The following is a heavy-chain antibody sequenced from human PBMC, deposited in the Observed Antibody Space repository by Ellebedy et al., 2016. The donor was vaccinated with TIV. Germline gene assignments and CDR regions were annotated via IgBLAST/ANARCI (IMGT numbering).Heavy chain of an antibody. CDR2: VYYSGSP. CDR1: GGSVSTTRYY. Sequence: MPSETLSLTCTVSGGSVSTTRYYWAWNRQPPGEGLEWIGSVYYSGSPYYNPSFKSRVTLSADTSKNQFSLNMRAVTAADTAVYYCARIDPWQPIDDWGQGILVTVSS. J-gene: IGHJ4*02. CDR3: ARIDPWQPIDD. D-gene: IGHD2-21*01. V-gene: IGHV4-39*01.